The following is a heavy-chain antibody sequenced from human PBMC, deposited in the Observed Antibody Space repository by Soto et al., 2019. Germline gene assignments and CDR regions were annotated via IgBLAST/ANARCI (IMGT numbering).Heavy chain of an antibody. Sequence: ASVKVSCKASGYTFTSYAMNWVRQAPGQGLEWMGWISAYNGNTNYAQKLQGRVTMTTDTSTSTAYMELRSLRSDDTAVYYCARSRITIFGVVITYFDYWGQGTLVTVSS. CDR1: GYTFTSYA. CDR2: ISAYNGNT. J-gene: IGHJ4*02. V-gene: IGHV1-18*01. D-gene: IGHD3-3*01. CDR3: ARSRITIFGVVITYFDY.